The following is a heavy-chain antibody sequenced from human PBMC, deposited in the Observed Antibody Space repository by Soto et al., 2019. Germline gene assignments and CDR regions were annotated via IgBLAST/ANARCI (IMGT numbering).Heavy chain of an antibody. D-gene: IGHD3-22*01. CDR3: ARTYDSNGYANEFDS. CDR1: GRSITSYY. CDR2: IYDNGIT. Sequence: QVVLQESGPGLVKPSETLSLTCSVSGRSITSYYWSWVRQPPGKGPEWIGYIYDNGITSQNPSIKSRVTMSAETSQNQFSLKLTSVTGADTAVYYCARTYDSNGYANEFDSWGQGILVTVTS. V-gene: IGHV4-59*12. J-gene: IGHJ4*02.